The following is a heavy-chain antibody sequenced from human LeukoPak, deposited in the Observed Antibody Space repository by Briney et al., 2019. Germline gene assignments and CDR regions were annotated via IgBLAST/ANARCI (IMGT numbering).Heavy chain of an antibody. CDR3: ARAPISDSSGDRFDP. Sequence: GASVTVSCKASGYTFTSYDINWVRQATGQGLEWMGWMNPNRGNTGYAQKVQGRVTMTRNTSISTAYMELSSLRSEDTAVYYCARAPISDSSGDRFDPWGQGTLVSVSP. CDR1: GYTFTSYD. CDR2: MNPNRGNT. J-gene: IGHJ5*02. V-gene: IGHV1-8*01. D-gene: IGHD3-22*01.